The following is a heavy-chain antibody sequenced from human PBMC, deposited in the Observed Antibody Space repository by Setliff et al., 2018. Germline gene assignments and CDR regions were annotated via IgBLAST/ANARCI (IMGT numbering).Heavy chain of an antibody. V-gene: IGHV3-21*04. D-gene: IGHD6-13*01. CDR3: AKDGALGGSSWYDYYYYGMDV. J-gene: IGHJ6*02. Sequence: LSCAASGFTFSSYSMNWVRQAPGKGLEWVSSISSSSSYIYYADSVKGRFTISRDNSKNSLYLQMNSLRAEDTALYYCAKDGALGGSSWYDYYYYGMDVWGQGTTVTVSS. CDR1: GFTFSSYS. CDR2: ISSSSSYI.